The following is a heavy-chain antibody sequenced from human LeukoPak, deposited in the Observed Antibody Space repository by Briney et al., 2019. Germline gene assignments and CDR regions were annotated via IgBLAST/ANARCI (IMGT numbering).Heavy chain of an antibody. CDR2: IHHSGDT. V-gene: IGHV4-59*01. D-gene: IGHD3-16*01. CDR1: GASINSYW. CDR3: ARGLSAFDI. Sequence: SETLSLTCSVSGASINSYWWSWIRQPPGRGLEWIAYIHHSGDTNYNPSLKSRVTISVDTSKNQFSLKLSSVTAADTAVYYCARGLSAFDIWGQGTMVTVSS. J-gene: IGHJ3*02.